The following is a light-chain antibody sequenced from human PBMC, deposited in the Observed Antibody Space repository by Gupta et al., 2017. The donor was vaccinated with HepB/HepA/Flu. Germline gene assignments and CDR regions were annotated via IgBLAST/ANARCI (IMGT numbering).Light chain of an antibody. V-gene: IGKV3-15*01. J-gene: IGKJ2*04. Sequence: EIVMTQSPATLSVSPGARATLSCRASQSVSTNLAWYQQKPGQAPRLLIYDAFTRATNIPARFSGSGSGTEFTLTISSLQSEDFAVYYCQQYNNWPPGRFGQGTKLDIK. CDR2: DAF. CDR1: QSVSTN. CDR3: QQYNNWPPGR.